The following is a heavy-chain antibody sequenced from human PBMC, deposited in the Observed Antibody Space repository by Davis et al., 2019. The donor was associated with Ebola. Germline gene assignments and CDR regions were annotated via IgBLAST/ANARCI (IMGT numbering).Heavy chain of an antibody. CDR3: ARGRWNYFDY. CDR2: ISYDGSNK. V-gene: IGHV3-30-3*01. CDR1: GFTFDDYA. D-gene: IGHD1-1*01. Sequence: GESLKISCAASGFTFDDYAMHWVRQAPGKGLEWVAVISYDGSNKYYADSVKSRFTISRDNAKNTLYLQMNSLRAEDTAVYYCARGRWNYFDYWGQGTLVTVSS. J-gene: IGHJ4*02.